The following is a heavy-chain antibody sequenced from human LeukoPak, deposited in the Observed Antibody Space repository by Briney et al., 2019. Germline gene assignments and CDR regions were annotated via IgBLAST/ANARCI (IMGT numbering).Heavy chain of an antibody. CDR3: ATAYCSSTSCRYGMDV. J-gene: IGHJ6*02. Sequence: ASVKVSCKVSGYTLTELSMHWVRQAPGKGLEWMGGFDPEDGEIIYAQKFQGRVTMTEDTSTDTAYMELSSLRSEDTAVYYCATAYCSSTSCRYGMDVWGQGTTVTVSS. CDR2: FDPEDGEI. V-gene: IGHV1-24*01. D-gene: IGHD2-2*01. CDR1: GYTLTELS.